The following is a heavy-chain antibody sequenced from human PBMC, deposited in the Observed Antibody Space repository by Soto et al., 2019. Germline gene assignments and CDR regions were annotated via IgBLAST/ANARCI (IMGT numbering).Heavy chain of an antibody. Sequence: EVQLVESGGGLVQPGGSLRLSCAASGFTFSSYSMNWVRQAPGKGLEWVSYISSSSSTIYYADSVKGRFTISRDNAKNSLYLQMNRLRAEEAAVYYWARDWWGDWDAFDIWGQGTLVTVSS. D-gene: IGHD2-21*02. CDR3: ARDWWGDWDAFDI. CDR2: ISSSSSTI. CDR1: GFTFSSYS. V-gene: IGHV3-48*01. J-gene: IGHJ3*02.